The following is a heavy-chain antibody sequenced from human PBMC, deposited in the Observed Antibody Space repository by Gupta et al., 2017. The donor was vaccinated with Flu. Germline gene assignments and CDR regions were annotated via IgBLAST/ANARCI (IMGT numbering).Heavy chain of an antibody. J-gene: IGHJ4*02. D-gene: IGHD6-6*01. V-gene: IGHV3-30*18. CDR3: AKEGYSSSFFDY. CDR2: ISYDGSNK. Sequence: QVQLVESGGGVVQPGRSLRLSCASPRFTFSSYGMHWVRQAPGKGLEWVAVISYDGSNKYYADSVKGRFTISRDNSKNTLYLQMNSLRAEDTAVYYCAKEGYSSSFFDYWGQGTLVTVSS. CDR1: RFTFSSYG.